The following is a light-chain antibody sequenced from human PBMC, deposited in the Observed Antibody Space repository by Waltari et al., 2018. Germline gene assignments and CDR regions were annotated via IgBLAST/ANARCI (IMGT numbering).Light chain of an antibody. CDR3: QQRSNWPFT. CDR2: DAS. J-gene: IGKJ4*01. CDR1: QSVSGD. V-gene: IGKV3-11*01. Sequence: EIVLTQSPATLSLSPGERATLSCRASQSVSGDLAWFLQKPGQAPRLLIYDASDRATGIPARFSGSGSGTDFTLTISSLEPEDFAVYYCQQRSNWPFTFGGGTKVEIK.